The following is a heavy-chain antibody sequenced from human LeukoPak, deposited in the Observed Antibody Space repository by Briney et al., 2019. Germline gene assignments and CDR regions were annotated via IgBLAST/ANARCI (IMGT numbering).Heavy chain of an antibody. J-gene: IGHJ4*02. CDR1: GGSISTNTW. CDR2: TSHDGNA. V-gene: IGHV4-4*02. CDR3: AKHGGHYFDS. Sequence: SETLSLTCAVSGGSISTNTWWSWVRQPPGQGLEWIGQTSHDGNADYTPSLKSRVTISVDKSKNQLSLKLNSVTAADSAVYYCAKHGGHYFDSWGQGTLVTVSS. D-gene: IGHD4-23*01.